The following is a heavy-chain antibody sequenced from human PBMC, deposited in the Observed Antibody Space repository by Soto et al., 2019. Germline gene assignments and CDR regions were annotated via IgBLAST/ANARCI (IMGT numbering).Heavy chain of an antibody. J-gene: IGHJ6*02. CDR1: GFTFSSYA. V-gene: IGHV3-30-3*01. CDR2: ISYDGSNK. D-gene: IGHD6-13*01. Sequence: GESLKISCAASGFTFSSYAMHWVRQAPGKGLEWVAVISYDGSNKYYADSVKGRFTISRDNYTNTLYLRMHSLRAEDTAVYYCSRSGEAVSSSWFHYYYYYGMDVWGQGTTVTVSS. CDR3: SRSGEAVSSSWFHYYYYYGMDV.